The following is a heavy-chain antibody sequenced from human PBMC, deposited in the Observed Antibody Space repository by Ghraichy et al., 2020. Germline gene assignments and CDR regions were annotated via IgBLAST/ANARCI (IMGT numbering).Heavy chain of an antibody. Sequence: GVLRLSCAASGLTVSNNFMSWVRQAPGKGLEWVSIIYTGGNVYYADSVKGRFIISRDYSRNTVYLQMNSLRVEDTAVYYCAREWRASTNWYFDLWGRGSLVTVSS. CDR1: GLTVSNNF. CDR2: IYTGGNV. J-gene: IGHJ2*01. V-gene: IGHV3-53*01. D-gene: IGHD2-2*01. CDR3: AREWRASTNWYFDL.